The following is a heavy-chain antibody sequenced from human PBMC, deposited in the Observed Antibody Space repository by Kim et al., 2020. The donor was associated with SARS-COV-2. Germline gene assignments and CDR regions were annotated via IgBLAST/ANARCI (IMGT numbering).Heavy chain of an antibody. Sequence: GGSLRLSCAASGFTFTTYNMNWVRHAPGKGLEWISYISVTDARYYADSVKGRFTISRDYAKNSLDLQMNSLRDEDTAVYYCARDWNWGIDVWGQGTLVTVSS. D-gene: IGHD7-27*01. J-gene: IGHJ4*02. CDR3: ARDWNWGIDV. CDR1: GFTFTTYN. V-gene: IGHV3-48*02. CDR2: ISVTDAR.